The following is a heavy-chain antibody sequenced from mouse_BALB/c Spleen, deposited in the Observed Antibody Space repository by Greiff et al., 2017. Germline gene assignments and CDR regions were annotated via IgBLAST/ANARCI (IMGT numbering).Heavy chain of an antibody. D-gene: IGHD1-1*01. Sequence: EVQGVESGTVLARPGASVKMSCKASGYSFTSYWMHWVKQRPGQGLEWIGAIYPGNSDTSYNQKFKGKAKLTAVTSASTAYMELSSLTNEDSAVYYCTRWDYYGSSYAMDYWGQGTSVTVSS. J-gene: IGHJ4*01. CDR3: TRWDYYGSSYAMDY. CDR2: IYPGNSDT. V-gene: IGHV1-5*01. CDR1: GYSFTSYW.